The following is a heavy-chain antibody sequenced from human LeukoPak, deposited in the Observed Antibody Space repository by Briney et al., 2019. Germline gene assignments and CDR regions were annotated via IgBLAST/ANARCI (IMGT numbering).Heavy chain of an antibody. CDR1: GYTFTSYY. J-gene: IGHJ5*02. D-gene: IGHD3-10*01. CDR3: ARAGDYYYGSGSYYAGDWFDP. CDR2: INPNSGGT. Sequence: ASVKVSCKASGYTFTSYYMHWVRQAPGQGLEWMGWINPNSGGTNYAQKFQGRVTMTRDTSISTAYMELSRLRSDDTAVYYCARAGDYYYGSGSYYAGDWFDPWGQGTLVAVSS. V-gene: IGHV1-2*02.